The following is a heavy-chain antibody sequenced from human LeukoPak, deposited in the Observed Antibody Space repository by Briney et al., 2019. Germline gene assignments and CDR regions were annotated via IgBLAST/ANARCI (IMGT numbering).Heavy chain of an antibody. V-gene: IGHV3-9*01. Sequence: GGSLRLSCAASGFTFSGYGMNWVRQTPGKGLEWVSGISWNSGSIGYADSVKGRFTISRDNAKNSLYLQMNSLRAEDTALYYCAKDRYYYDSSGYYLFDYWGQGTLVTVSS. D-gene: IGHD3-22*01. CDR2: ISWNSGSI. CDR3: AKDRYYYDSSGYYLFDY. CDR1: GFTFSGYG. J-gene: IGHJ4*02.